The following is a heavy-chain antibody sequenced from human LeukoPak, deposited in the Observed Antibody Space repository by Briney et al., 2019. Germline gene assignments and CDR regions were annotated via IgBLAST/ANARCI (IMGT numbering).Heavy chain of an antibody. CDR1: GDSISSDY. CDR3: AKSGGYGLIDY. CDR2: IYSSGST. J-gene: IGHJ4*02. V-gene: IGHV4-59*04. D-gene: IGHD1-26*01. Sequence: PSETLSLTCNVSGDSISSDYWSWIRQPPGKGLEWIGSIYSSGSTYYNASLQSRVTISIETSKNQISLRLNSVTAADTAMYYCAKSGGYGLIDYWGQGTLVTVSS.